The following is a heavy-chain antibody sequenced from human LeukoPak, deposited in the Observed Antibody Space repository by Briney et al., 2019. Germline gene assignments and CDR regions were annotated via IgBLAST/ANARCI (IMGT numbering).Heavy chain of an antibody. D-gene: IGHD5-18*01. CDR3: AKDGGTDWYSYGRLDY. J-gene: IGHJ4*02. V-gene: IGHV3-30*18. CDR1: GFTFSSYG. Sequence: GGSLRLACAASGFTFSSYGMHWVRQAPGKGLEWVAVISYDGSNKYYADSVKGRFTISRDNSKNPLYLQMNSLRAEDTAVYYCAKDGGTDWYSYGRLDYWGQGTLVTVSS. CDR2: ISYDGSNK.